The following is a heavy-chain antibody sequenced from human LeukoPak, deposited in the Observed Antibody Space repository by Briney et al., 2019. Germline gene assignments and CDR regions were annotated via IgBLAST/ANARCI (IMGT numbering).Heavy chain of an antibody. CDR2: INPSGGST. J-gene: IGHJ6*02. V-gene: IGHV1-46*01. Sequence: ASVKVSCTASGYTFTSYYMHWVRQAPGQGLEWMGIINPSGGSTSYAQKFQGRVTMTRDTSTSTVYMELSSLRSEDTAVYYCARGGVLRFLGSPYYYYGMDVWGQGTTVTVSS. D-gene: IGHD3-3*01. CDR3: ARGGVLRFLGSPYYYYGMDV. CDR1: GYTFTSYY.